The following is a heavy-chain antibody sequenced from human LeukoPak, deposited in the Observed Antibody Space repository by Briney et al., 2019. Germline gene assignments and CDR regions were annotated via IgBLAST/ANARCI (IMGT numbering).Heavy chain of an antibody. V-gene: IGHV3-30-3*01. CDR2: ISYDGSNK. J-gene: IGHJ4*02. CDR3: ARVRYYGSGSYYNGEFDY. Sequence: GGSLRLSCAASGFTFSSYAMHWVRQAPGKGLGWVAVISYDGSNKYYADSVKGRFTISRDNSKNTLYLQMNSLRAEDTAVYYCARVRYYGSGSYYNGEFDYWGQGTLVTVSS. CDR1: GFTFSSYA. D-gene: IGHD3-10*01.